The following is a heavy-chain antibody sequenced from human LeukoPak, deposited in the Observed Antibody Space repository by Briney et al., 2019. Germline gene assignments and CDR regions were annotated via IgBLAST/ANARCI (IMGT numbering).Heavy chain of an antibody. D-gene: IGHD6-6*01. V-gene: IGHV4-61*05. Sequence: SETLSLTCTVSGGSISSSSYYWSWIRQPPGKGLEWIGYIYYSGSTNYNPSLKSRVTISVDTSKNQFSLKLSSVTAADTAVYYCARGGARAARPNFDYWGQGTLVTVSS. J-gene: IGHJ4*02. CDR3: ARGGARAARPNFDY. CDR1: GGSISSSSYY. CDR2: IYYSGST.